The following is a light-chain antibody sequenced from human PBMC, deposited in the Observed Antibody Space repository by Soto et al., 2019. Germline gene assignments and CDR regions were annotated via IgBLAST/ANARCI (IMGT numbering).Light chain of an antibody. Sequence: QSALTQVASVSGSPGQSITISCTGTSSDVGTFNPVSWYQQHPGKAPRLMIYKVIKRPSGVSNLFSGSKSGNTASLTISGLKAEDEADYYCCSYAGSSVYVFGTGTKLTVL. CDR3: CSYAGSSVYV. V-gene: IGLV2-23*02. J-gene: IGLJ1*01. CDR1: SSDVGTFNP. CDR2: KVI.